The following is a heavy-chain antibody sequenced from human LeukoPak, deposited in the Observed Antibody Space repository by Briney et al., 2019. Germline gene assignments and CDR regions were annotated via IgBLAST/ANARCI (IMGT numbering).Heavy chain of an antibody. D-gene: IGHD6-6*01. CDR2: INPNSGGT. Sequence: GASVKVSCKASGYTFTGYYMHWVRQAPGQGLEWMGWINPNSGGTNYAQKFQGRVTMTRDTSISTAYMELSRLRSGDTAVYYCAIAIAARVRYYYYMDVWGKGTTVTVSS. V-gene: IGHV1-2*02. CDR1: GYTFTGYY. J-gene: IGHJ6*03. CDR3: AIAIAARVRYYYYMDV.